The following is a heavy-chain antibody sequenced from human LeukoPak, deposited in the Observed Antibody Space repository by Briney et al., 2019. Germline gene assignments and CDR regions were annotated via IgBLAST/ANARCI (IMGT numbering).Heavy chain of an antibody. CDR3: ARDRGVRLGEFN. J-gene: IGHJ4*02. CDR1: GYTFDGYY. D-gene: IGHD3-16*01. V-gene: IGHV1-2*02. Sequence: ASVKVSCKASGYTFDGYYIHWVRQVPGQGLEWMGWISPNSRGTSPNSRGTNYAQKFQGRVTMGRDTSTSTAYMVLTSLTSDDSAVYYCARDRGVRLGEFNWGQGTLVIVSS. CDR2: ISPNSRGTSPNSRGT.